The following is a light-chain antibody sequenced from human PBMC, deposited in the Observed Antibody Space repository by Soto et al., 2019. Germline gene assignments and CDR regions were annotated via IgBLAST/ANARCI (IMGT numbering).Light chain of an antibody. Sequence: EIVLTQSPGTLSLSPGERATLSCRASQSASSSYLAWYQQKPGQAPRLLIYGASSRATGIPDRVSGSGSGTDFTLTISRLEPEDFAVYYCQQYGSSPWTGGQGTKVDIK. J-gene: IGKJ1*01. CDR3: QQYGSSPWT. CDR2: GAS. V-gene: IGKV3-20*01. CDR1: QSASSSY.